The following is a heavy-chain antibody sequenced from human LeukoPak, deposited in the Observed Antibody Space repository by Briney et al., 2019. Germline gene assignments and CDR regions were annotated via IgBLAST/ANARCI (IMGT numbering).Heavy chain of an antibody. CDR3: AREKDIVVVPAANDAFDI. Sequence: SETLSLTCAVSGGSISSSNWWSWVRQPPGKGLEWIGEIYHSGSTNYNPSLKSRVTISVDKSKNQFSLKLSSVTAADTAVYYCAREKDIVVVPAANDAFDIWGQGTMVTVSS. V-gene: IGHV4-4*02. J-gene: IGHJ3*02. CDR1: GGSISSSNW. D-gene: IGHD2-2*01. CDR2: IYHSGST.